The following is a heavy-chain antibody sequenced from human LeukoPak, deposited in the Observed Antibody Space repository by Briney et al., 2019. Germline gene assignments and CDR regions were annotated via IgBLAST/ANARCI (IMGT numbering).Heavy chain of an antibody. CDR3: ARLTRFLQGGVYNWFDP. CDR1: GGSISTNNYY. J-gene: IGHJ5*02. V-gene: IGHV4-39*01. Sequence: TSETLSLTCTVSGGSISTNNYYWGWIRQPPGKGLEWIGSFYYSGSTYYNRSLKSRVTISVDTSKNQFSLKLSSVTAADTAVYYCARLTRFLQGGVYNWFDPWGQGTLVTVSS. CDR2: FYYSGST. D-gene: IGHD3-3*01.